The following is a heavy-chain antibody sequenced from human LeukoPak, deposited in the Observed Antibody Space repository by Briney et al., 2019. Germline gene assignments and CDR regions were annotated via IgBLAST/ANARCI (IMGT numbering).Heavy chain of an antibody. D-gene: IGHD3-10*01. CDR3: ARQCCRGASPGFDP. CDR1: GYSFTDYW. Sequence: GESLKISCKGSGYSFTDYWIAWVRQMPGKDLEWMGIIYPGDSDTRYSPSFQGQVTFSADKSISTAYLQWSSLRASDTAIYYCARQCCRGASPGFDPWGQGTLVTVSS. CDR2: IYPGDSDT. J-gene: IGHJ5*02. V-gene: IGHV5-51*01.